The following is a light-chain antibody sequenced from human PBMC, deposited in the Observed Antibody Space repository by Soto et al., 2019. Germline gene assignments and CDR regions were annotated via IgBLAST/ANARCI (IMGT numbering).Light chain of an antibody. Sequence: QSALTQPASVSGSPGQSITISCTGTRSDVGSYNLVSWYQQHPGKAPKVMIYEVSKRPSGVSNRFSGSKSGNTASLTISGLQAEDEADYYCCSYAGSSTLVFGGGTKVTVL. CDR2: EVS. CDR1: RSDVGSYNL. J-gene: IGLJ2*01. V-gene: IGLV2-23*02. CDR3: CSYAGSSTLV.